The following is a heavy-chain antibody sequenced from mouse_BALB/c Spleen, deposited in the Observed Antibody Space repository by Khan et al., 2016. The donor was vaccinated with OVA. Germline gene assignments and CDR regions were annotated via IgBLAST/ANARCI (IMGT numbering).Heavy chain of an antibody. CDR3: ARDRIDY. J-gene: IGHJ2*01. V-gene: IGHV1-7*01. CDR2: INPSSGHP. CDR1: GYTFSNYW. Sequence: QVQLQQSGAELAKPGASVKMSCKPSGYTFSNYWIHWVKQGPGQGLEWIGYINPSSGHPYSNQTFNDKATLTTDKSSSTAYIQLSSLTSEDSAVYYCARDRIDYWGQGTTLTVSS.